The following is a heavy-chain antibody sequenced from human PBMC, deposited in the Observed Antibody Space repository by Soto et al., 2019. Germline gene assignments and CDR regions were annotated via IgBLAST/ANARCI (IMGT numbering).Heavy chain of an antibody. CDR1: GYSFTSYW. J-gene: IGHJ6*02. CDR3: ARQGCSSTSCYIWGYYYYGMDV. CDR2: IYPGDSDT. D-gene: IGHD2-2*02. Sequence: GESLKISCKGSGYSFTSYWIGWVRQMPGKGLEWMGIIYPGDSDTRYSPSFQGQVTISADKSISTAYLQWSSLKASDTAMYYCARQGCSSTSCYIWGYYYYGMDVWGQGTTVTVSS. V-gene: IGHV5-51*01.